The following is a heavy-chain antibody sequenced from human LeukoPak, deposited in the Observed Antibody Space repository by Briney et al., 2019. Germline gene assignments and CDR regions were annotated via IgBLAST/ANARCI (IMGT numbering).Heavy chain of an antibody. CDR3: ARDLADPEYYYGSGSYYYPY. D-gene: IGHD3-10*01. V-gene: IGHV3-74*03. CDR2: MSTDGSST. CDR1: GFTFSSYW. J-gene: IGHJ4*02. Sequence: PGGSLRLSCGASGFTFSSYWMHWVRQAPGKGLVWVSSMSTDGSSTTYAESVRGRFTISRDNAKNTLYLQMNSLRAEDTAVYYCARDLADPEYYYGSGSYYYPYWGQGTLVTVSS.